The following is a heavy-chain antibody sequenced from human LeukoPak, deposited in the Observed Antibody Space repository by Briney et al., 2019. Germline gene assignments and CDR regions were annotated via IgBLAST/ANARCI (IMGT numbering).Heavy chain of an antibody. D-gene: IGHD6-19*01. CDR3: ARRMVAVAGTGVDY. V-gene: IGHV3-21*01. Sequence: GGSLRLSXAASGFTFSSYAMSWVRQAPGKGLEWVSSISSSSSYIYYADSVKGRFTISRDNAKNSLYLQMNSLRAEDTAVYYCARRMVAVAGTGVDYWGQGTLVTVSS. CDR2: ISSSSSYI. CDR1: GFTFSSYA. J-gene: IGHJ4*02.